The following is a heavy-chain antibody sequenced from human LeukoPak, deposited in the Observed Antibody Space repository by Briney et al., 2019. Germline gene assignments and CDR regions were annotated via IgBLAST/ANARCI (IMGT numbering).Heavy chain of an antibody. D-gene: IGHD6-13*01. J-gene: IGHJ6*03. CDR3: ARDGSSSWYYMDV. V-gene: IGHV4-38-2*02. CDR1: GFSISRGFY. Sequence: SETLSLTCSVSGFSISRGFYWGWIRQPPGKGLEWIGNIHYSGETYYNPSLKSRVTISVDTSKNQFSLKLSSVTAADTAVYYCARDGSSSWYYMDVWGKGTTVTVSS. CDR2: IHYSGET.